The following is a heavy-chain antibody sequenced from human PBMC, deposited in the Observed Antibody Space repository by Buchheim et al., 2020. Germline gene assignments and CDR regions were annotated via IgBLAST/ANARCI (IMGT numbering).Heavy chain of an antibody. CDR3: AGLVATGPGRGFPRY. V-gene: IGHV4-39*01. CDR1: GVSISTGAYY. Sequence: QLQLQESGPGLVKPSETLSLTCSVSGVSISTGAYYWGWIRQSPGKGLECIGTIYNTGRTFNSPSLSGRISISQDTSRNQFSLRLTSATAADTAVYFCAGLVATGPGRGFPRYWGQGTL. D-gene: IGHD1-1*01. CDR2: IYNTGRT. J-gene: IGHJ4*02.